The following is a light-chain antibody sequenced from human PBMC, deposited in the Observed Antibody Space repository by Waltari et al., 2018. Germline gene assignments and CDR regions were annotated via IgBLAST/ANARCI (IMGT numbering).Light chain of an antibody. CDR1: ASNIGGNL. CDR3: ESWDDSLNGHWV. Sequence: QSVLTQPPSASGPPGQRVTLSCSGSASNIGGNLVNWYQQLPGKAPHLLIYRSDQRPSGVPDRFSASKTGTSASLAISGLQSEDEAEYFCESWDDSLNGHWVFGGGTKVTVL. V-gene: IGLV1-44*01. CDR2: RSD. J-gene: IGLJ3*02.